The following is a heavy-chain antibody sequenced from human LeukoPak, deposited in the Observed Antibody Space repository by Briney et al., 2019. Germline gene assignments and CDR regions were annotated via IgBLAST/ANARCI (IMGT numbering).Heavy chain of an antibody. J-gene: IGHJ4*02. V-gene: IGHV3-23*01. CDR2: ISGSGGGT. CDR3: AKDILTGYTSYYFDY. Sequence: GGSLRLSCAASGFTFSSYAMSWVRQGPGKGLEWVSAISGSGGGTFYADSVKGRFTISRDNSKNTLYLQMNSLRAEDTAVYYCAKDILTGYTSYYFDYWGQGTLVTVSS. D-gene: IGHD3-9*01. CDR1: GFTFSSYA.